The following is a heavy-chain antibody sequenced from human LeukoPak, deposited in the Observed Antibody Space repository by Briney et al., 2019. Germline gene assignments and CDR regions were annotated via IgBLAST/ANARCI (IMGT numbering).Heavy chain of an antibody. J-gene: IGHJ5*02. D-gene: IGHD2-21*02. CDR2: ISGSGGST. CDR3: ANSYCGGDCYLP. Sequence: GGSLRLSCAASGFTFGSYAMSWVRQAPGKGLEWVSAISGSGGSTDYADSVKGRFTISRDNSKNTLYLQMNSLRVEDTAVYYCANSYCGGDCYLPWGQGTLVTVSS. CDR1: GFTFGSYA. V-gene: IGHV3-23*01.